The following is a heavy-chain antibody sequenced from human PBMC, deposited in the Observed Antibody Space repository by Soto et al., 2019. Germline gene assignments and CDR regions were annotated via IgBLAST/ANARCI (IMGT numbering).Heavy chain of an antibody. Sequence: SETLSLTCGVSGDSISRGNWWSWVRQPPGKGLEWIGEIYDTGTINYNPSLKSRVTISVDKSKNQFSLNVKSVTAADTAVYYCVRGTPQRPSFGSAWYEFPFDPWGPGTPVIV. J-gene: IGHJ5*01. CDR3: VRGTPQRPSFGSAWYEFPFDP. D-gene: IGHD6-19*01. V-gene: IGHV4-4*02. CDR1: GDSISRGNW. CDR2: IYDTGTI.